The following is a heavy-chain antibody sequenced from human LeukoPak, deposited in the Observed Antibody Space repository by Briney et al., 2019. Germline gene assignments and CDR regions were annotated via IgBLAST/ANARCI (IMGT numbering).Heavy chain of an antibody. D-gene: IGHD6-13*01. Sequence: SETLSLTCTVSGGSFSSGNYYWSWVRQPPGTGLECIGYIYYSGGTDYNPSLKSRVTISVDTSKNQFSLKLSSVTAADTAVYYCARVFTAAAGSSYHYYGMDVWGQGATVTVSS. CDR3: ARVFTAAAGSSYHYYGMDV. CDR1: GGSFSSGNYY. V-gene: IGHV4-61*01. CDR2: IYYSGGT. J-gene: IGHJ6*02.